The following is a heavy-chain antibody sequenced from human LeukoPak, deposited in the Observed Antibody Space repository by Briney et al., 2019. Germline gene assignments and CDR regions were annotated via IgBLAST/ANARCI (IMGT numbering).Heavy chain of an antibody. Sequence: GGSLRLSCAASGFTFSNYAMNWVRQAPGKGLEWVSVISGSGVSTYYADSMKGRFTISRDNSENTLYLQMDSLGPEDTALYYCTKGSRNIVVGPPASNYWGQGTLVTVSS. V-gene: IGHV3-23*01. CDR1: GFTFSNYA. J-gene: IGHJ4*02. CDR2: ISGSGVST. D-gene: IGHD2-2*01. CDR3: TKGSRNIVVGPPASNY.